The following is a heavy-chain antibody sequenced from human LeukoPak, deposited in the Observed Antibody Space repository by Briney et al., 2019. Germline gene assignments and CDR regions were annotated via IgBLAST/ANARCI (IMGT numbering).Heavy chain of an antibody. Sequence: NPGGSLRLSCAASGFTFSSCAMHWVRQAPGKGLEWVAVISYDGSNKYYADSVKGRFTISRDNSKNTLYLQMNSLRAEDTAVYYCARESYYYGSGSYLFDYWGQGTLVTVSS. CDR1: GFTFSSCA. D-gene: IGHD3-10*01. V-gene: IGHV3-30-3*01. J-gene: IGHJ4*02. CDR2: ISYDGSNK. CDR3: ARESYYYGSGSYLFDY.